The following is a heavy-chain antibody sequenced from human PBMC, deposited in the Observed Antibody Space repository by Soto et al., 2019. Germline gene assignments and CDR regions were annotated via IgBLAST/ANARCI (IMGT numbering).Heavy chain of an antibody. CDR3: ARNEGPARALFDP. J-gene: IGHJ5*02. V-gene: IGHV4-39*01. CDR2: IYYSGST. Sequence: QLQLQESGPGLVKPSETLSLTCTVSGGSISSSSYYWGWIRQPPGKGLEWIGSIYYSGSTYYNPSLKSRVTLSVDTSKHQFSLKLSPVTAADTAVYYCARNEGPARALFDPWGQGTLVTVSS. D-gene: IGHD6-6*01. CDR1: GGSISSSSYY.